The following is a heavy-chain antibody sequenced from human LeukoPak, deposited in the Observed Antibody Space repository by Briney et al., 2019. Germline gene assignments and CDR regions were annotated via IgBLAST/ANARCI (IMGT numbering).Heavy chain of an antibody. CDR2: IYYSGST. Sequence: PSETLSLTCTVSGGSISSYYWSWIRQPPGKGLEWIGYIYYSGSTNYNPSLKSRVTISVDTSKNQFSLKLSSVTAADTAVYYCASTGYPGGWFDPWGQGTLVTVSS. CDR1: GGSISSYY. J-gene: IGHJ5*02. CDR3: ASTGYPGGWFDP. D-gene: IGHD3-9*01. V-gene: IGHV4-59*12.